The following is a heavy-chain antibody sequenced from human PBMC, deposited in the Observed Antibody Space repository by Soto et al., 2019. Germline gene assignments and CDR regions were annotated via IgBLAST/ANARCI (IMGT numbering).Heavy chain of an antibody. Sequence: QVQLVQSGAEVKKPGSSVKVSCKASGGTFNSYAISWVRQAPGQGLEWMGGIIPIFGTANYAQKFQGRVTITADKSTSTAYMELSSLRSEDTAVYYCAREVMATNPHYYGMDVWGQGTTVTVSS. CDR1: GGTFNSYA. J-gene: IGHJ6*02. CDR3: AREVMATNPHYYGMDV. D-gene: IGHD2-21*01. CDR2: IIPIFGTA. V-gene: IGHV1-69*06.